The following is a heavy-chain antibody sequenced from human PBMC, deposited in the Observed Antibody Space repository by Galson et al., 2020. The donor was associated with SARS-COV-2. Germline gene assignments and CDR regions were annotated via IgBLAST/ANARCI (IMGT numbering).Heavy chain of an antibody. Sequence: ASETLSLTCIVSGNSISSAYYWGWIRQSPGKGLEWIGSIYHSGSTYYNPSLKSRVTISLGTSKNQFSLRLSSVTAADTAVYYCTTYSSSWDQYFQHWGQGTLVTVSS. CDR2: IYHSGST. CDR1: GNSISSAYY. CDR3: TTYSSSWDQYFQH. D-gene: IGHD6-13*01. J-gene: IGHJ1*01. V-gene: IGHV4-38-2*02.